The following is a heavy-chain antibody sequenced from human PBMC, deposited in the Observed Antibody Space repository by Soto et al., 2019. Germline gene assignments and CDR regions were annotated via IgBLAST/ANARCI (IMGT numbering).Heavy chain of an antibody. V-gene: IGHV3-30*18. CDR3: AKDRSYYGSGRNGMDV. J-gene: IGHJ6*02. CDR1: GFTFSSYG. CDR2: ISYDGSNK. D-gene: IGHD3-10*01. Sequence: GGSLRLSCAASGFTFSSYGMHWVRQAPGKGLEWVAVISYDGSNKYYADSVKGRFTISRDNSKNTLYLQMNSLRAEDTAVYYCAKDRSYYGSGRNGMDVWGQGTTVTVSS.